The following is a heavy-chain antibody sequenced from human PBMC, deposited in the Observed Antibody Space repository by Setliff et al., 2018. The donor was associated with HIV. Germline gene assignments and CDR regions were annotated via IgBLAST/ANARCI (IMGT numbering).Heavy chain of an antibody. CDR3: ARPRVFDSFDV. CDR1: GFVVSGYY. CDR2: INPNNGVS. V-gene: IGHV1-2*06. Sequence: ASVKVSCKAFGFVVSGYYMNWVRQAPGQGLEWMGRINPNNGVSNYTETFQGRVTMTLDTSISTAYLELNRLTSDDTAVYYCARPRVFDSFDVWGQGTMVTVSS. J-gene: IGHJ3*01.